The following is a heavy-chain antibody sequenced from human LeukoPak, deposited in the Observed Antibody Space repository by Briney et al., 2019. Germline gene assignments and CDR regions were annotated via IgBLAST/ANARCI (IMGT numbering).Heavy chain of an antibody. CDR3: ARGSYDILTGYRKFFDY. CDR1: GGTFSSYA. V-gene: IGHV1-69*04. CDR2: IIPILGIA. J-gene: IGHJ4*02. D-gene: IGHD3-9*01. Sequence: ASVKVSCKASGGTFSSYAISWVRQAPGQGLEWMGRIIPILGIANYAQKFQGRVTITADKSTSTAYMELSSLRSEDTAVYYCARGSYDILTGYRKFFDYWGQGTLVTVSS.